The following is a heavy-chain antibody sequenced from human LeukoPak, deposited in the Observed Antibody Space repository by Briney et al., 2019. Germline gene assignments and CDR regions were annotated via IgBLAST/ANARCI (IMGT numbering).Heavy chain of an antibody. V-gene: IGHV1-18*01. CDR1: GYTFTSYG. CDR2: ISAYNGNT. J-gene: IGHJ4*02. D-gene: IGHD3-22*01. Sequence: GASVKVSCKASGYTFTSYGISWVRQAPGQGLEWMGWISAYNGNTNYAQKLQGRVTMTTDTSTSTAYMELRSLRSDDTAVYYCARDRTYYDSSGYYLPFDYWGQGTLVTVSS. CDR3: ARDRTYYDSSGYYLPFDY.